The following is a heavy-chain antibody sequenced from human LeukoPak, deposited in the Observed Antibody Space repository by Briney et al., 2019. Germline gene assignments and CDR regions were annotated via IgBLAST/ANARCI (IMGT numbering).Heavy chain of an antibody. J-gene: IGHJ3*02. V-gene: IGHV3-49*04. CDR1: GFTFGDYA. D-gene: IGHD2-21*02. CDR3: TREGAYCGGDCYNDAFDI. CDR2: IRSKAYGGTT. Sequence: GGSLRLSCTASGFTFGDYAMSWVRQAPGKGQEWEGFIRSKAYGGTTEYAASVKGRFTISRDDSKSIAYLQMNSPKTEDTAVYYCTREGAYCGGDCYNDAFDIWGQGTMVTVSS.